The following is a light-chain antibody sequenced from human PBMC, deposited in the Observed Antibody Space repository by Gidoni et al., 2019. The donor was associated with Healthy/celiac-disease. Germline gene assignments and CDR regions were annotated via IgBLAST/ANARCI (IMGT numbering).Light chain of an antibody. Sequence: EIVLTQSPGPLSLSPGERATLSCRASQSVSSSYLAWYQQKPGQAPRLLIYGASSRATGIPDRCSGSGSGTDFTLTISRREPEDFAVYYCQQYGSSPPALTFGGGTKVEIK. CDR2: GAS. V-gene: IGKV3-20*01. J-gene: IGKJ4*01. CDR1: QSVSSSY. CDR3: QQYGSSPPALT.